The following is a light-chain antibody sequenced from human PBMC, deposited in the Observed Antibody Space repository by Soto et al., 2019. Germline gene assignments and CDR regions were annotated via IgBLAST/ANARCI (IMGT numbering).Light chain of an antibody. J-gene: IGKJ5*01. Sequence: ELVLTQSPGTLSLPPGDRDTLSCRASQSVSSSYVAWYQQPAGQAPRLLIYGASSRATGIPDRISGSGSGKDFPLTISRLAPDGFTVYYLQEYFSSITFGQGTRVEIK. CDR3: QEYFSSIT. CDR2: GAS. V-gene: IGKV3-20*01. CDR1: QSVSSSY.